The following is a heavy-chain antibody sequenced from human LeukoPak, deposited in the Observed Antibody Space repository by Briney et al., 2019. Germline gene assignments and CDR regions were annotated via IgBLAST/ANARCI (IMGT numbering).Heavy chain of an antibody. J-gene: IGHJ4*02. CDR3: ARDFTGESGYSGY. Sequence: GGSLRLSCAASGFTFSSYTMNWVRRAPGKGLEWVSSISPTGRSTWHADSVKGRFTISRDNAKDSLYLQMSSLRAEDTAMYFCARDFTGESGYSGYWGQGTLVTVSS. CDR1: GFTFSSYT. CDR2: ISPTGRST. V-gene: IGHV3-21*06. D-gene: IGHD3-22*01.